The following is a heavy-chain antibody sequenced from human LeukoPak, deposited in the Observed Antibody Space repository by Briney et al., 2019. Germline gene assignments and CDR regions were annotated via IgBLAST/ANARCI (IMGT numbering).Heavy chain of an antibody. V-gene: IGHV3-7*03. D-gene: IGHD2-15*01. CDR2: IKHDGSEI. CDR1: GFTFSSSW. J-gene: IGHJ4*02. Sequence: GSLRLSCAASGFTFSSSWMNWVRQAPGKGLEWVANIKHDGSEIYYVDSVKGRFTVSRDNTKNMVYLQMNNLRADDTAVYYCAKSVVVITFRFDDWGQGALVTVSS. CDR3: AKSVVVITFRFDD.